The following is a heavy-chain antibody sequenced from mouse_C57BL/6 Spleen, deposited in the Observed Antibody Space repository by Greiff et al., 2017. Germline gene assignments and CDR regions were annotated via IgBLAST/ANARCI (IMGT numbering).Heavy chain of an antibody. V-gene: IGHV1-9*01. Sequence: VQLQQSGAELMKPGASVKLSCKASGYTFTGYWIEWVKQKPGHGLEWIGEILPGSGSTNYNEKFKGKATFTADTSSNTAYLQLSSLTTEDSAIDYYARRTVIAKYAMDYWGQGTSVTVSS. CDR3: ARRTVIAKYAMDY. D-gene: IGHD1-1*01. J-gene: IGHJ4*01. CDR1: GYTFTGYW. CDR2: ILPGSGST.